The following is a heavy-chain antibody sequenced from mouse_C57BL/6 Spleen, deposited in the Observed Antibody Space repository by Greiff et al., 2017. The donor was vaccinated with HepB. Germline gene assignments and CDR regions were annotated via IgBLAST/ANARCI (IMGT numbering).Heavy chain of an antibody. J-gene: IGHJ3*01. CDR1: GYTFTSYW. D-gene: IGHD1-1*01. Sequence: QVQLQQPGAELVRPGTSVKLSCKASGYTFTSYWMHWVKQRPGQGLEWIGVIDPSDSYTNYNQKFKGKATLTVDTSSSTAYMQLSSLTSEDSAVYFCARDRLLRFAYLGPGNLVTVSA. CDR3: ARDRLLRFAY. CDR2: IDPSDSYT. V-gene: IGHV1-59*01.